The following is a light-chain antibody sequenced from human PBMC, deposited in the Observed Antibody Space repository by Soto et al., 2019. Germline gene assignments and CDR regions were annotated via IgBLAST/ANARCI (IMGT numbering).Light chain of an antibody. J-gene: IGKJ5*01. V-gene: IGKV3-20*01. Sequence: EIVLTQSPGTLSLSPGERATLSCRASQSVTSNYLAWYQQKPGQAPRLLIYVASTRAAGIPDRFSGSGSGTDFSLTISRLELEDFAVYYCQIYGSSPLITFGQGTRL. CDR2: VAS. CDR3: QIYGSSPLIT. CDR1: QSVTSNY.